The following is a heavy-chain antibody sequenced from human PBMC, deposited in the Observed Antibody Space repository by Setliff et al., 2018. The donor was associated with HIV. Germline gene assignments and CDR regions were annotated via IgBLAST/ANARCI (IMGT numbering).Heavy chain of an antibody. CDR2: VSQSGST. Sequence: SETLSLTCAVSGYSIRSGYYWGWIRQSPGKRLEWIGSVSQSGSTYYNPSLKSRITISVDRSKNLFSLKLISVTAADQGVYYCARVPVAGANWFDPWGLGTLVTVSS. CDR1: GYSIRSGYY. CDR3: ARVPVAGANWFDP. V-gene: IGHV4-38-2*01. D-gene: IGHD2-21*01. J-gene: IGHJ5*02.